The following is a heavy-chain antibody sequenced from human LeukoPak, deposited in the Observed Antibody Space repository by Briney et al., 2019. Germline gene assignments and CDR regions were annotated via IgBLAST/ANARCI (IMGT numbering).Heavy chain of an antibody. CDR2: IIPILGIA. D-gene: IGHD4-17*01. J-gene: IGHJ3*02. CDR3: ARPTTVTLEGAFDI. CDR1: GGTFSSYT. V-gene: IGHV1-69*02. Sequence: SVKVSCKASGGTFSSYTISWVRQAPGQGLEWMGRIIPILGIANYAQKFQGRVTIAADKSTSTAYMELSSLRSEDTAVYYCARPTTVTLEGAFDIWGQGTMVTVSS.